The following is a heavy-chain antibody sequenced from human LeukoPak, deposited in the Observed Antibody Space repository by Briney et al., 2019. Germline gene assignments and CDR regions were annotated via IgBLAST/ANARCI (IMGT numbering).Heavy chain of an antibody. CDR2: IHYIGNT. D-gene: IGHD3-3*01. CDR3: ARVRDDYFFDY. V-gene: IGHV4-31*03. CDR1: GDSITTSGYY. Sequence: SETLSLTCTVSGDSITTSGYYWSWIRRHPGAGLEWIAYIHYIGNTYYNPSLESRVTMSIDASSNQFSLNVASVTAADTAVYFCARVRDDYFFDYWGQGILVTVSS. J-gene: IGHJ4*02.